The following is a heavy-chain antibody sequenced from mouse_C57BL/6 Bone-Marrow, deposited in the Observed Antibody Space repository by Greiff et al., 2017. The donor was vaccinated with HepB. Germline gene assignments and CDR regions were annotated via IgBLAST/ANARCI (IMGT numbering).Heavy chain of an antibody. V-gene: IGHV1-22*01. D-gene: IGHD2-10*01. CDR1: GYTFTDYN. J-gene: IGHJ1*03. Sequence: EVKLQESGPELVKPGASVKMSCKASGYTFTDYNMHWVKQSHGKSLEWIGYINPNNGGTSYNQKFKGKATLTVNKSSSTAYMELRSLTSEDSAVYYCARDGAYYRYFDVWGTGTTVTVSS. CDR2: INPNNGGT. CDR3: ARDGAYYRYFDV.